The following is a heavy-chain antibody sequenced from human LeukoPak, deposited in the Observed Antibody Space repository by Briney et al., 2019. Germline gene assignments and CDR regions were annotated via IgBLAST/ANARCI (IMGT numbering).Heavy chain of an antibody. J-gene: IGHJ5*02. CDR2: IYTSGST. V-gene: IGHV4-4*07. CDR1: GGSISSYY. CDR3: ARDLRWYSSSWYDKKNWFDP. D-gene: IGHD6-13*01. Sequence: NSSETLSLTCTVSGGSISSYYWRWIRQPAGKGLEWIGRIYTSGSTNYNPSLKSRVTMSVDTSKNQFSLKLSSVTAADTAVYYCARDLRWYSSSWYDKKNWFDPWGQGTLVTVSS.